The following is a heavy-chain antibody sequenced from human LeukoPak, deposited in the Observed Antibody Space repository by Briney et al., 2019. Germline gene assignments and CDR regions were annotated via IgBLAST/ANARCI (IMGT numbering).Heavy chain of an antibody. CDR3: ARGTAHCSGGSCSNNWFDP. Sequence: PSETLSLTCAVSGYSISSGYYWGWIRQPPGKGLERIGSIYHSGSTYYNPSLKSRVTISVDTSKNQFSLKLSSVTAADTAVYYCARGTAHCSGGSCSNNWFDPWGQGTLVTVSS. D-gene: IGHD2-15*01. J-gene: IGHJ5*02. CDR1: GYSISSGYY. CDR2: IYHSGST. V-gene: IGHV4-38-2*01.